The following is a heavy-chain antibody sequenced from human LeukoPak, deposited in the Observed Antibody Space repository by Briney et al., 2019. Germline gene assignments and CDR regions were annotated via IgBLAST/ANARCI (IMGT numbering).Heavy chain of an antibody. Sequence: ASVKVSCKVSGYTLTELSMHWVRQAPGKGLEWMGGFDPEDGETIYAQKSQGRVTMTEDTSTDTAYMELSSLRSEDTVVYYCATGLYCSSTSCYKYYYYYMDVWGKGTTVTVSS. D-gene: IGHD2-2*02. CDR2: FDPEDGET. CDR3: ATGLYCSSTSCYKYYYYYMDV. CDR1: GYTLTELS. J-gene: IGHJ6*03. V-gene: IGHV1-24*01.